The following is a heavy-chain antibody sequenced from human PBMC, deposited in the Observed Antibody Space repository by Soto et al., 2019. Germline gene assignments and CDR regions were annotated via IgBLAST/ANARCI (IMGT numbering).Heavy chain of an antibody. CDR2: IYYSGST. CDR3: AGTYSGSYLGYYYYYGMDV. CDR1: GGSISSYY. Sequence: LSLTCTVSGGSISSYYWSWIRQPPGKGLEWIGYIYYSGSTNYNPSLKSRVTISVDTSKNQFSLKLSSVTAADTAVYYCAGTYSGSYLGYYYYYGMDVWGQGTTVTVSS. J-gene: IGHJ6*02. V-gene: IGHV4-59*01. D-gene: IGHD1-26*01.